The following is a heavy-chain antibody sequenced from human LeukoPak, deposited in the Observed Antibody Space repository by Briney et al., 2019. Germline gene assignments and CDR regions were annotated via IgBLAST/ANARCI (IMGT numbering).Heavy chain of an antibody. V-gene: IGHV5-51*01. CDR1: GYSFTSYW. CDR3: ARQSIEMTTISDYFDY. J-gene: IGHJ4*02. CDR2: IYPGDSET. Sequence: GESLKISCKGSGYSFTSYWIGWVRQMPGKGLEWMGFIYPGDSETRYSPSFQGQVTISADKSISTAYLQWSSLKASDTAMYYCARQSIEMTTISDYFDYWGQGTLVTVSS. D-gene: IGHD5-24*01.